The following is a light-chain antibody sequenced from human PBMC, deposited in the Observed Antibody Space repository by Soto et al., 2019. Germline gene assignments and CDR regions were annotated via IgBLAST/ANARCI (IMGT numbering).Light chain of an antibody. CDR3: QQYNNWPQT. Sequence: EIVMTQSPAPLSVSPGERATLSCRASQSVSSNLAWYQQKPGQAPRLLIYGASTRAPGIPARFSGSGSGTEFTLTISSLQSEDFAVYYCQQYNNWPQTFGQGTKVEIK. CDR1: QSVSSN. V-gene: IGKV3-15*01. J-gene: IGKJ1*01. CDR2: GAS.